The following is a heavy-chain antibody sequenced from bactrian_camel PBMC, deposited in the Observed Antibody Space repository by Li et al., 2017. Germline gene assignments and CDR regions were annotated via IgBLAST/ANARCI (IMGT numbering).Heavy chain of an antibody. Sequence: QVQLVESGGGSVQAGGSLRLSCVASGYTLPMNMGWFRRLPGQEREGVAAIAGGSTYYADSVKGRFTISRDNAKNTVYLQMNSLKPEDTAMYYCAAQVAWRMCGNWSLTDFAYWGQGTQVTVS. CDR1: GYTLPMN. CDR2: IAGGST. CDR3: AAQVAWRMCGNWSLTDFAY. J-gene: IGHJ6*01. D-gene: IGHD1*01. V-gene: IGHV3S53*01.